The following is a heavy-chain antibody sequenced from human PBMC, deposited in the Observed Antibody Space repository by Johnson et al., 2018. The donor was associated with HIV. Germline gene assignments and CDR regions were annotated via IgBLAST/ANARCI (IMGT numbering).Heavy chain of an antibody. CDR1: GFTVNGNY. CDR3: AKDTRSSSGLGAFDI. CDR2: ISSSGSTI. J-gene: IGHJ3*02. V-gene: IGHV3-11*04. D-gene: IGHD6-6*01. Sequence: QVQVVESGGGLVQPGGSLRLSCAASGFTVNGNYMSWVRQAPGKGLEWVSYISSSGSTIYYADSVKGRFTVSRDNAKNSLYLQMNSLRAEDTAVYYCAKDTRSSSGLGAFDIWGQGTMVTVSS.